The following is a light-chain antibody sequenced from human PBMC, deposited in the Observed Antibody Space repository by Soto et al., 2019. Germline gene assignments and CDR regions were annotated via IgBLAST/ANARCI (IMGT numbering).Light chain of an antibody. Sequence: SALTQPASVSGSPGQSITISCTGTSSDVGGFNYVSWYQQHPGKAPKLLIFDVYSRPSGISNRFSGSKSGNTASLTISGLQAEEEADYYCSSYTTSSSYVFGAGTKFTVL. J-gene: IGLJ1*01. CDR2: DVY. CDR3: SSYTTSSSYV. CDR1: SSDVGGFNY. V-gene: IGLV2-14*01.